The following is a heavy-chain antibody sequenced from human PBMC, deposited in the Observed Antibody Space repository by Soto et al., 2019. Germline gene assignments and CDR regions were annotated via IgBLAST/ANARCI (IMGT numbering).Heavy chain of an antibody. CDR2: ISAYNGNT. CDR1: GYTFTSYG. CDR3: ARDRGYNWNYGWFDP. J-gene: IGHJ5*02. V-gene: IGHV1-18*01. D-gene: IGHD1-7*01. Sequence: QVQLVQSGAEVKKPGASVKVSCKASGYTFTSYGISWVRQAPGQGLEWMGRISAYNGNTNYAQKLQGRVTMSTDTSTSTAYMELRSLRSDDTAVYYCARDRGYNWNYGWFDPWGQGTLVTVSS.